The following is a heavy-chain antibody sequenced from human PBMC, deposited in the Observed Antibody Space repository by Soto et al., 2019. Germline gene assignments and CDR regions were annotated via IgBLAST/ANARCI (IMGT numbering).Heavy chain of an antibody. J-gene: IGHJ4*02. CDR2: INPSGGST. Sequence: QVQLVQSGAEVKKPGASVKVSCKASGYTFTSYYMHWVRQAPGQGLEWMGRINPSGGSTSYAQKFQGRVTMTSDTSTSTGYMELSSLRSEDTAVYYCTRAQLGDFDYWGQGTLVTVSS. CDR3: TRAQLGDFDY. V-gene: IGHV1-46*01. D-gene: IGHD3-16*01. CDR1: GYTFTSYY.